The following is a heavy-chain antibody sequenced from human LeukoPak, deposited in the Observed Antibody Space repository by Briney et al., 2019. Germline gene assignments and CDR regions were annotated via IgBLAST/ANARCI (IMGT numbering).Heavy chain of an antibody. Sequence: SETLSLTCAVYGGSFGGYYWSWIRQPPGRGLEWIGEFNLGGGTNYNPSLKSRVTISVDTSKNQFSLKLSSVTAADTAVYYCARVRVPAAIRYYYYYMDVWGKGTTVTVSS. V-gene: IGHV4-34*01. CDR2: FNLGGGT. J-gene: IGHJ6*03. D-gene: IGHD2-2*01. CDR1: GGSFGGYY. CDR3: ARVRVPAAIRYYYYYMDV.